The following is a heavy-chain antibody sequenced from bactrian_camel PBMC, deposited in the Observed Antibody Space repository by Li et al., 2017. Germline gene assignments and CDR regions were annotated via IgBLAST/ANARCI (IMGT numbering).Heavy chain of an antibody. Sequence: VQLVESGGGSVQPGGPLRLQCAASGYALTGNRNWCMGWFRQAPGKEREVVASIYTGGHPTRYADAVRGRFNISRDNAKNAVYLQMNNLRPEDTAMYYCASDRLACLKGPGSVWDRNDYKYWGQGTQVTVS. CDR1: GYALTGNRNWC. J-gene: IGHJ4*01. D-gene: IGHD2*01. CDR3: ASDRLACLKGPGSVWDRNDYKY. V-gene: IGHV3S40*01. CDR2: IYTGGHPT.